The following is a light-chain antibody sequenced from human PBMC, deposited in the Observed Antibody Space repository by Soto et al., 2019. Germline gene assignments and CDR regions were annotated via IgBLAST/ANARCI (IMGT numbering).Light chain of an antibody. V-gene: IGKV3-20*01. CDR3: QQYGSSPYT. CDR1: QSVRSSY. Sequence: ENVLTQSPGTLYLSPGERATLSCRASQSVRSSYLAWYQQKPGQAPRLLIYGASSRATGIPDRFSGSGAGTDFTLTISRLDPEDFAVYYCQQYGSSPYTFGQVNKLEIK. CDR2: GAS. J-gene: IGKJ2*01.